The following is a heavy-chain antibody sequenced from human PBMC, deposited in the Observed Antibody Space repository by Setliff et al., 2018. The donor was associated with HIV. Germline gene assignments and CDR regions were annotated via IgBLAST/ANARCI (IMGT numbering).Heavy chain of an antibody. V-gene: IGHV4-34*01. CDR1: GGSFSGYY. D-gene: IGHD6-19*01. Sequence: PSETLSLTCAVYGGSFSGYYWSWIRQPPGKGLEWSGEINHSGSTNYNPSLKSRVNISVDTSKNQFSLKLSTVTAADTAVYYCARRSGWSLDYWGQGTLVTVSS. CDR2: INHSGST. J-gene: IGHJ4*02. CDR3: ARRSGWSLDY.